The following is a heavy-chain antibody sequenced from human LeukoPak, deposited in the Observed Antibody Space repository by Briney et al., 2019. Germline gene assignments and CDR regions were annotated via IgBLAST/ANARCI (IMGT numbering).Heavy chain of an antibody. J-gene: IGHJ4*02. Sequence: PGGSLRLSCAASGFTFSGSAMNWVRQASGKGLEWVSRIRTKADSYAATYAASVKGRFTISRDDSKNTAYLQMNSLKTEDTAVYYCTSGGIYYDSSGYYGSDYWGQGTLVTVSS. V-gene: IGHV3-73*01. CDR1: GFTFSGSA. CDR3: TSGGIYYDSSGYYGSDY. CDR2: IRTKADSYAA. D-gene: IGHD3-22*01.